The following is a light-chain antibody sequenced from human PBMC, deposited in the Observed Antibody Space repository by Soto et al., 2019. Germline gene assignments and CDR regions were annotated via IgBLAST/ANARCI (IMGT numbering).Light chain of an antibody. CDR3: QQYNVYST. CDR1: QSISSW. J-gene: IGKJ4*01. V-gene: IGKV1-5*03. CDR2: KAS. Sequence: DIQMTQSPSTLSASIGDRVNITCRASQSISSWLAWYQQKPGKDPKVLIYKASNLESGVPSRFSGSGSETEFTLTISSLQPDDFATYYCQQYNVYSTFGGGTKVDIK.